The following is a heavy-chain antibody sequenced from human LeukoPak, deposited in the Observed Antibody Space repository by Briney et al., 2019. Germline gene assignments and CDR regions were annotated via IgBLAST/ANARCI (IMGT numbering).Heavy chain of an antibody. Sequence: GGTLRLSCAASGFTFSSYWMHWVRQAPGKGLVWVSRINSDGSSTSYADSVKGRFTISRDNAKNTLYLQMNSLRAEDAGVYYCAKETATAATGYWGQGTLVTVSS. J-gene: IGHJ4*02. CDR1: GFTFSSYW. CDR3: AKETATAATGY. V-gene: IGHV3-74*01. D-gene: IGHD6-13*01. CDR2: INSDGSST.